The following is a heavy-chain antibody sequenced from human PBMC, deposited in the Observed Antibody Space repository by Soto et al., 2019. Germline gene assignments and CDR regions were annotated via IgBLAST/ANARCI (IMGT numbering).Heavy chain of an antibody. CDR2: IYYSGST. CDR3: ARDPVPAAYYYCGMDV. D-gene: IGHD2-2*01. Sequence: QVQLQESGPGLVKPSQTLSLTCTVSGGSISSGGYYWSWIRQHPGKGLEWIGYIYYSGSTYYNPSLQARVTISVDPSKSQFSLKLRSVTAADTAVYYCARDPVPAAYYYCGMDVWGQGTTVTVSS. CDR1: GGSISSGGYY. J-gene: IGHJ6*02. V-gene: IGHV4-31*03.